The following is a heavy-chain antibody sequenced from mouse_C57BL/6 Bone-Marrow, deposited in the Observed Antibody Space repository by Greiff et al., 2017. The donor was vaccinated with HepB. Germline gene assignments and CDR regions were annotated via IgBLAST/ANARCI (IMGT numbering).Heavy chain of an antibody. CDR1: GYTFTSYW. CDR2: IHPNSGST. J-gene: IGHJ4*01. Sequence: QVHVKQPGAELVKPGASVKLSCKASGYTFTSYWMHWVKQRPGQGLEWIGMIHPNSGSTNYNEKFKSKATLTVDKSSSTAYMQLSSLTSEDSAVYYCPITTVVAPYYAMDHWGQGTSVTVSS. V-gene: IGHV1-64*01. CDR3: PITTVVAPYYAMDH. D-gene: IGHD1-1*01.